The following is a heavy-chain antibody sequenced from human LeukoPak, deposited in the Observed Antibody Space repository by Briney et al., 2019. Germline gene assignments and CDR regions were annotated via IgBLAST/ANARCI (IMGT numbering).Heavy chain of an antibody. Sequence: PGGSLRLSCAASGFTFSSYAMHWVRQAPGKGLEWVAVISYDGSNKYYADSVKGRFTISRDNSKNTLYLQMNSLRAEDTAVYYCAKDSVRYTAMVINWFDPWGQGTLVTVSS. J-gene: IGHJ5*02. CDR2: ISYDGSNK. CDR3: AKDSVRYTAMVINWFDP. CDR1: GFTFSSYA. D-gene: IGHD5-18*01. V-gene: IGHV3-30*04.